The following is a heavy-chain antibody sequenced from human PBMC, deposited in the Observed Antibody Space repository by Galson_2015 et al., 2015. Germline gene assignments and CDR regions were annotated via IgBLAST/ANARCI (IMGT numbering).Heavy chain of an antibody. CDR1: ADTFRNYT. J-gene: IGHJ4*02. Sequence: SVKVSCKATADTFRNYTITWVRQAPGQGPQWVGRISPSLGITNFAQKFQGRLTLTTDKSTRTAYLKLSSLRSEDTAIYYCSRDFAYSVDLNGFGNPLADWGQGTLVAVSS. CDR3: SRDFAYSVDLNGFGNPLAD. CDR2: ISPSLGIT. V-gene: IGHV1-69*04. D-gene: IGHD3-3*01.